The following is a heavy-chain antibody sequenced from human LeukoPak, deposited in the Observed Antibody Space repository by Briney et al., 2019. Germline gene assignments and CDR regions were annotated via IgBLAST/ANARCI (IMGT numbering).Heavy chain of an antibody. J-gene: IGHJ3*02. D-gene: IGHD3-9*01. Sequence: PGGSLRLSCAASGFTFSSYAVSWVRQAPGKGLEWVSAISGSGGSTYYADSVKGRFTISRDNSKNTLYLQMNSLRAEDTAVYYCAKDLSLYVGRQSGASKYYDILTGYYPDAFDIWGQGTMVTVSS. CDR2: ISGSGGST. CDR3: AKDLSLYVGRQSGASKYYDILTGYYPDAFDI. V-gene: IGHV3-23*01. CDR1: GFTFSSYA.